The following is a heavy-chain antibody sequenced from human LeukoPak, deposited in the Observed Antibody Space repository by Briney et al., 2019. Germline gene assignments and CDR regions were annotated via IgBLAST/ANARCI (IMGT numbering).Heavy chain of an antibody. D-gene: IGHD3-22*01. Sequence: GGSLRLTCAASGFTFSGYWMSWVRQAPGKGLEWVANINLDGSVIHYVDSAKGRFTISRDNAKNSLYLQMNYLRAEDTAFYYCATSDDSSGSDWGQGTLVTVSS. CDR2: INLDGSVI. J-gene: IGHJ4*02. V-gene: IGHV3-7*01. CDR1: GFTFSGYW. CDR3: ATSDDSSGSD.